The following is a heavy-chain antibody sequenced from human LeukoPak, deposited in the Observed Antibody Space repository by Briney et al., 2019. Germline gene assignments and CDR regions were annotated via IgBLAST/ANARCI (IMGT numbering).Heavy chain of an antibody. CDR3: ARLGMVRGVITYYYYYGMDV. D-gene: IGHD3-10*01. CDR1: GGSFSIYY. V-gene: IGHV4-34*01. Sequence: SETLSLTCAVYGGSFSIYYWSWIRQPPGKGLEWSGEINHSGSTNYNPSLKSRVTISVDTSKNQFSLKLSSVTAADTAVYYCARLGMVRGVITYYYYYGMDVWGQGTTVTVSS. CDR2: INHSGST. J-gene: IGHJ6*02.